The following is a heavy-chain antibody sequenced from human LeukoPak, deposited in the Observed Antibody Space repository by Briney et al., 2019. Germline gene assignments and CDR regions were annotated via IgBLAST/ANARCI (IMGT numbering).Heavy chain of an antibody. D-gene: IGHD2-2*01. CDR2: IIPILGIA. V-gene: IGHV1-69*04. Sequence: SVKVTCKASGGTFSSYAISWVRQAPGHGLEWMGRIIPILGIANYAQKFQGRVTITADKSTYTAYMELSSLRSEDTAVYYCASTSDCSTTSCPNAFDYWGQGTLVTVSS. CDR1: GGTFSSYA. CDR3: ASTSDCSTTSCPNAFDY. J-gene: IGHJ4*02.